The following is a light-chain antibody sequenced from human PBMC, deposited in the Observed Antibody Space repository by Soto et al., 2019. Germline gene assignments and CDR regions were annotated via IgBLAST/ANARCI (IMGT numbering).Light chain of an antibody. J-gene: IGKJ4*01. CDR1: QSISSW. CDR3: QQYNSYSGT. Sequence: DIQMTQSPSTLSASVGDRVTITCRASQSISSWLAWYQRKPGKAPKLLIYKASNLESGVPSRFSGSGSGTEFTLTISSLQPDDFATYYCQQYNSYSGTFGGGTKVEIK. V-gene: IGKV1-5*03. CDR2: KAS.